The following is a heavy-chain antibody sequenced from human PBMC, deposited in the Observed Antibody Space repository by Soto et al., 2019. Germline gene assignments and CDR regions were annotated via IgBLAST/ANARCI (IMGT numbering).Heavy chain of an antibody. D-gene: IGHD4-17*01. J-gene: IGHJ4*02. Sequence: XTLSIGCNVSGGSLSDYSWSWIRKAPGKGLEWIGYIHERGDTNYKPSLKSRFTMSVDTSKNQFSLTLRSVNTEDTAIYFCARDPAGDYGHWGRGTLVTVS. CDR3: ARDPAGDYGH. V-gene: IGHV4-59*01. CDR2: IHERGDT. CDR1: GGSLSDYS.